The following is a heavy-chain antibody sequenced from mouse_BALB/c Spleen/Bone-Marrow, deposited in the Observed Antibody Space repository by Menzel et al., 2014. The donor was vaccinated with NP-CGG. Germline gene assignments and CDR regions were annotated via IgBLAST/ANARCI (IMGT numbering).Heavy chain of an antibody. CDR3: ARYGNYGDYFDY. Sequence: QVQLQQSGAELAKPGASVKMSCKASGYTFTGYWMHWVKQRPGRGLEWIGYINPSTGYTEYNQKFKDKATLTADKSSSTAYMQLSSLTSEDSAVYYCARYGNYGDYFDYWGQGTTLTVSS. D-gene: IGHD2-1*01. CDR2: INPSTGYT. CDR1: GYTFTGYW. V-gene: IGHV1-7*01. J-gene: IGHJ2*01.